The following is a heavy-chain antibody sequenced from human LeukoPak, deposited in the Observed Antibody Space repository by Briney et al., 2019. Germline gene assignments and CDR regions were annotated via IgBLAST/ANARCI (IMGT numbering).Heavy chain of an antibody. CDR2: IYYSGST. CDR1: GGSISSDY. CDR3: AREGSPKGFDY. J-gene: IGHJ4*02. V-gene: IGHV4-59*01. Sequence: SETLSLTCTVSGGSISSDYWSWIRQPPGKGLEWIGYIYYSGSTNYNPSLKSRVTISVDTSKNQFSLKLSSVTAADTAVYYCAREGSPKGFDYWGQGTLVTVSS.